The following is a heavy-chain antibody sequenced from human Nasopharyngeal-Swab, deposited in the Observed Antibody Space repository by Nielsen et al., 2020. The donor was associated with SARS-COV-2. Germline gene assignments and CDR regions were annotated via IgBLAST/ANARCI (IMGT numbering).Heavy chain of an antibody. CDR3: ARKRYNWNYDY. CDR1: GGSISSYY. J-gene: IGHJ4*02. Sequence: SETLSLTCTVSGGSISSYYWSWIRQPPGKGLEWIGYIYYSGSTNYNASLKSRVTISVDTSKNQFSLKLSSVTSADTAVYYCARKRYNWNYDYWGQGTLVTVSS. V-gene: IGHV4-59*08. CDR2: IYYSGST. D-gene: IGHD1-7*01.